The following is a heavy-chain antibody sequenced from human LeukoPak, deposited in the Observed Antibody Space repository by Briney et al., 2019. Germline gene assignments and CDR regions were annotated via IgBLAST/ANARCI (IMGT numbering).Heavy chain of an antibody. V-gene: IGHV3-7*01. J-gene: IGHJ4*02. D-gene: IGHD1-26*01. CDR2: IKQDGSEK. Sequence: GGSLRLSCAASGFTFSSYWMSWVRQAPGKGLERVANIKQDGSEKHYVDSVKGRFTISRDNAKNSLYLQMNSLRAEDTAVYYCARDHRVAGATGSSDYWGQGTLVTVSS. CDR1: GFTFSSYW. CDR3: ARDHRVAGATGSSDY.